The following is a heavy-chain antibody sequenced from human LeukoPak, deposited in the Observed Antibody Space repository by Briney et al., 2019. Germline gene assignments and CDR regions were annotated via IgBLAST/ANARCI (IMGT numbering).Heavy chain of an antibody. CDR3: AREERYSSSWGRYYYYGMDV. D-gene: IGHD6-13*01. J-gene: IGHJ6*02. CDR1: GGSISSYY. V-gene: IGHV4-59*12. Sequence: SETLSLTCTVSGGSISSYYWSWIRQPPRQGLEWIGYIYYSGSTNYNPSLKSRLTISVDTSTNQFSLKLSAVTAADTAVYYCAREERYSSSWGRYYYYGMDVWGQGTTVTVSS. CDR2: IYYSGST.